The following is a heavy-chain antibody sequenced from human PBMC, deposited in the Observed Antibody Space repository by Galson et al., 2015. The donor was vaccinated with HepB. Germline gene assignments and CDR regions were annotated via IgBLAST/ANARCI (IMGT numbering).Heavy chain of an antibody. V-gene: IGHV3-48*02. CDR1: GFTFSSYS. Sequence: SLRLSCAASGFTFSSYSMDWVRQAPGKGLEWLSYISSGSSTIYYADSVKGRFTVSRDNAKNSLYLQMNSLRDEDTAVYYCARVLGDTYYQGDYWGRGTLVTVSS. CDR2: ISSGSSTI. J-gene: IGHJ4*02. CDR3: ARVLGDTYYQGDY. D-gene: IGHD1-26*01.